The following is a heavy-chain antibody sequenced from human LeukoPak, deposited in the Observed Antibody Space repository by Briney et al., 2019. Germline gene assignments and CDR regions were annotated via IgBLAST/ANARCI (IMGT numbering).Heavy chain of an antibody. J-gene: IGHJ4*02. V-gene: IGHV3-7*03. CDR2: IKQDGGEK. CDR3: AKKGIAFLEGYFDY. Sequence: QPGGSLRLSCVASGFTFSNSWMSWVRQAPGKGLEWVANIKQDGGEKYYVGSVKGRFTISRDNAKNSVYLQMNSLRADDTAVYYCAKKGIAFLEGYFDYWGQGTLVTVSS. CDR1: GFTFSNSW. D-gene: IGHD6-13*01.